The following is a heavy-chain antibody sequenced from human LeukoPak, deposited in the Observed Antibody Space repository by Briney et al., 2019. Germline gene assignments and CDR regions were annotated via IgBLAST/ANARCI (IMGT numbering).Heavy chain of an antibody. D-gene: IGHD3-22*01. CDR2: IKQDGSEK. V-gene: IGHV3-7*01. J-gene: IGHJ4*02. CDR3: ARDWRSDYYDSSGYFSY. Sequence: GGSLRLSCAASGFTFSSYWMSWVRQAPGEGLEWVANIKQDGSEKYYVDSVKGRFTISRDNAKNSLYLQLNSLRAEDTAVYYCARDWRSDYYDSSGYFSYWGQGTLVTVSS. CDR1: GFTFSSYW.